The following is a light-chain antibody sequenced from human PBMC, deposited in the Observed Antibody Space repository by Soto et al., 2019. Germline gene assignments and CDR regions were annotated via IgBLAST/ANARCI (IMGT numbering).Light chain of an antibody. CDR1: QSVSSSY. CDR3: QQYGSSPLWT. V-gene: IGKV3-20*01. CDR2: GAS. Sequence: EIALTQSPGTLSLSPGERATLSCRASQSVSSSYLTWYQQKPGQAPRLLIYGASSRATGIPDRFSGSGSGIDFTLTISRLEPEDFAVYYGQQYGSSPLWTFGQGTKV. J-gene: IGKJ1*01.